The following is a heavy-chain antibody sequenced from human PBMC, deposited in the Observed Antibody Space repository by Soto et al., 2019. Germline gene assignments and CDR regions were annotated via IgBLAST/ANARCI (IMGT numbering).Heavy chain of an antibody. CDR3: ARGEVATIFGVVIIQRVGGWFGP. Sequence: PSETLSLTCAVYGGSFSGYYWSWIRQPPGKGLEWIGEINHSGSTNYNPSLKSRVTISVDTSKNQFSLKLSSVTAADTAVYYCARGEVATIFGVVIIQRVGGWFGPWGQGTLVTVSS. D-gene: IGHD3-3*01. CDR2: INHSGST. J-gene: IGHJ5*02. V-gene: IGHV4-34*01. CDR1: GGSFSGYY.